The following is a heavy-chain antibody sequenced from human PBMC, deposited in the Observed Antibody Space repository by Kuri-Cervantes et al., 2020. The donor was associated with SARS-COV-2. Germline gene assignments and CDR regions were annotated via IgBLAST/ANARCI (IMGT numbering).Heavy chain of an antibody. Sequence: GSLRLSCTVSGGSISEGTTYYWAWIRQPPGKGLEWIGSIYSGGTTYYDPSLKSRVTISVDTSKNQFSLNLTSVTAADTAVYYCARVVPAADEGLYYYYMDVWGKGTTVTVSS. CDR1: GGSISEGTTYY. V-gene: IGHV4-39*01. D-gene: IGHD2-2*01. J-gene: IGHJ6*03. CDR3: ARVVPAADEGLYYYYMDV. CDR2: IYSGGTT.